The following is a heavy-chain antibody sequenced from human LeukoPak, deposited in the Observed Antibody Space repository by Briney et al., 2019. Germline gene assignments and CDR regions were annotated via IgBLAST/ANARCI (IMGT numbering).Heavy chain of an antibody. V-gene: IGHV4-59*01. J-gene: IGHJ4*02. CDR1: GGSISSYY. CDR3: ARAVAGTFY. CDR2: IYYSGST. D-gene: IGHD6-19*01. Sequence: SETLSLTCTVPGGSISSYYWSWIRQTPGKGLEWIGYIYYSGSTNYNPSLKSRVTISVDTSKNQFSLKLSSVTAADTAVYYCARAVAGTFYWGQGTLVTVSS.